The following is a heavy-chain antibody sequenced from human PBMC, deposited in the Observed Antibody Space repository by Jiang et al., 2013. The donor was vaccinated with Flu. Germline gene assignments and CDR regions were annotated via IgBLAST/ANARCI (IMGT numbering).Heavy chain of an antibody. D-gene: IGHD2-2*02. Sequence: QTLSLTCAISGDSVSSNSAAWNWIRQSPSRGLEWLGRTYYRSKWYNDYAVSVKSRITINPDTSKNQFSLQLNSVTPEDTAVYYCARSGCSSTSCYIRWFDPWGQGTLVTVSS. V-gene: IGHV6-1*01. CDR3: ARSGCSSTSCYIRWFDP. CDR2: TYYRSKWYN. CDR1: GDSVSSNSAA. J-gene: IGHJ5*02.